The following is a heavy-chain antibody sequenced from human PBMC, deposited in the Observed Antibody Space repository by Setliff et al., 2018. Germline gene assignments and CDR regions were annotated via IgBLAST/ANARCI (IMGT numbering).Heavy chain of an antibody. CDR3: ARGGYSYGY. V-gene: IGHV3-7*04. Sequence: GVLKISCAASGFTFSTFWMSWVRQAPGKGLEWVANIKQDGSETYYVDSVKGRFTISRDNPNNSLYPQMNNLRAEDTAVYYCARGGYSYGYWGHGTLVTVSS. J-gene: IGHJ4*01. CDR2: IKQDGSET. D-gene: IGHD5-18*01. CDR1: GFTFSTFW.